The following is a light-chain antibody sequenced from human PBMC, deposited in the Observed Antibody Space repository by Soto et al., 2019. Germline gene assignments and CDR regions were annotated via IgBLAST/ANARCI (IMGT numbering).Light chain of an antibody. CDR2: DVT. CDR3: SSYTDRKNLV. V-gene: IGLV2-8*01. CDR1: SSDIGGYNS. J-gene: IGLJ1*01. Sequence: SALAQSPSAPGSPGQSVTISCTRTSSDIGGYNSVSWYQQHPGKAPKVMIYDVTKRPSGVPDRFSGSKSGNTASLTVSALQAEDEADYYCSSYTDRKNLVFGTGTKVTVL.